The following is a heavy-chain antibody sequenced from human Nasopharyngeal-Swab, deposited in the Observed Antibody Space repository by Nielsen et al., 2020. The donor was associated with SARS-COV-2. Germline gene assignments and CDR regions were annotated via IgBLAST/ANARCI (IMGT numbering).Heavy chain of an antibody. CDR1: GFNLGDYY. CDR2: SRVKANSYSA. V-gene: IGHV3-72*01. Sequence: GGSLRLSCVASGFNLGDYYMDWVRQAPGKGLEWLGHSRVKANSYSAEYAASVTGRFTFSRKESRNLLYLQMNSLTTEDTAVYYCARVGICYNDWCGSYDSWGQGTLVTVSS. D-gene: IGHD3-9*01. J-gene: IGHJ4*02. CDR3: ARVGICYNDWCGSYDS.